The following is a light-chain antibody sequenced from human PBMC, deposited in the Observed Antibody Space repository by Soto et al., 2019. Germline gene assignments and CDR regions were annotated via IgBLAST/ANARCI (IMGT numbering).Light chain of an antibody. Sequence: DIQMTQSPSTLSASVGGRVSINCRASQSISAWLAWYQQKPGKAPRLLIYKASTLEIGVPSRFSGSGSGTEFTLTISSLQPDDVATYYCQQYNDYSWTFGQGTKVDIK. V-gene: IGKV1-5*03. CDR1: QSISAW. J-gene: IGKJ1*01. CDR3: QQYNDYSWT. CDR2: KAS.